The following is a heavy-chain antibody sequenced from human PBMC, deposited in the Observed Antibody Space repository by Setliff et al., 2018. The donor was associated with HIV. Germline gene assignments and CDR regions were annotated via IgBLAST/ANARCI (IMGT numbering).Heavy chain of an antibody. CDR3: AREDQLLSGHYYYNGMDV. CDR2: ISSTSTTI. CDR1: GLILSDQF. V-gene: IGHV3-48*01. Sequence: GGSLRLSCAVSGLILSDQFIDWVRQAPGKGLEWVSYISSTSTTIYYADSVKGRFTISRDNAKNSLYLQMNSLRAEDTAVYYCAREDQLLSGHYYYNGMDVWGQGTTVTVSS. D-gene: IGHD2-2*01. J-gene: IGHJ6*02.